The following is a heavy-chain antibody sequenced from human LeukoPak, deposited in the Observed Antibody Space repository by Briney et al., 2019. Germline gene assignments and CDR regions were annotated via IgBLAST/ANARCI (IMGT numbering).Heavy chain of an antibody. CDR2: IYYSGST. CDR1: GGSISSGGYS. CDR3: ARDNNQSKYRKLDY. V-gene: IGHV4-31*03. Sequence: SETLSLTCTVSGGSISSGGYSWSWIRQHPGKGLEWIGYIYYSGSTYYNPSLKSRVTISVDTSKNQFSLKLSSVTAADTAVYYCARDNNQSKYRKLDYWGQGTLVTVSS. J-gene: IGHJ4*02. D-gene: IGHD2/OR15-2a*01.